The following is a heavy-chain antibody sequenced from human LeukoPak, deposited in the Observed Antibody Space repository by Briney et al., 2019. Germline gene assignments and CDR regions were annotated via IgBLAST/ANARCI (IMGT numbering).Heavy chain of an antibody. CDR3: ARDNGSGYTKGYEHYYYYLDV. Sequence: GSLRLSCAASGFTFSSYWMSWVRQAPGKGLEWIGRIHSGGTTNYNPSLMSRVTLSIDKSKKHISLRLTSVTAADTALYYCARDNGSGYTKGYEHYYYYLDVWGKGTTVTVSS. D-gene: IGHD3-3*02. J-gene: IGHJ6*03. CDR2: IHSGGTT. V-gene: IGHV4-4*07. CDR1: GFTFSSYW.